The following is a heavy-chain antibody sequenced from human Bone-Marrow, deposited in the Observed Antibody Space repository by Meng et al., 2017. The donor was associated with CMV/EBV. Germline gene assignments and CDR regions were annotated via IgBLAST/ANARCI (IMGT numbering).Heavy chain of an antibody. CDR1: VSSNSAA. D-gene: IGHD2-2*01. V-gene: IGHV6-1*01. J-gene: IGHJ5*02. CDR3: AFSNCSSTSCWDWFDP. CDR2: TYYRSKWYN. Sequence: VSSNSAAWNWIRQSPSRGLEWLGRTYYRSKWYNDYAVSVKSRITINPDTSKNQFSLQLNSVTPEDTAVYYCAFSNCSSTSCWDWFDPRGQGTLVTVSS.